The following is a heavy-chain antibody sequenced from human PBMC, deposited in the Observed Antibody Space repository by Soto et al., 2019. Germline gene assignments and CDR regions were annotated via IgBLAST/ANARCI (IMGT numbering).Heavy chain of an antibody. J-gene: IGHJ4*02. Sequence: QLQLQESGPGLVKPSETLSLTCTVSGGSISSSSYYWGWIRQPPGKGLEWIGSIYYSGSTYYNPSLKSRVTISVDTSKNQFSLKLSSVTAADTAVYYCAGSGSYRTLVSGWGQGTLVTVSS. CDR3: AGSGSYRTLVSG. D-gene: IGHD3-10*01. CDR1: GGSISSSSYY. CDR2: IYYSGST. V-gene: IGHV4-39*01.